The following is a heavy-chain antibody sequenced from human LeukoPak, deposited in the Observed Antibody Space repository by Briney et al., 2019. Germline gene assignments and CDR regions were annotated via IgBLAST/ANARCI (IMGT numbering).Heavy chain of an antibody. CDR2: INHSGST. D-gene: IGHD3-10*01. CDR3: ARGITMVRGVIASTDY. Sequence: PSETLSLTCAVYGGSFSGYYWSWIRQPPGKGLEWIGEINHSGSTNYNPSLKSRVTISVDTSKNQFSLKLSSVTAADTAVYYCARGITMVRGVIASTDYRGQGTLVTVSS. J-gene: IGHJ4*02. V-gene: IGHV4-34*01. CDR1: GGSFSGYY.